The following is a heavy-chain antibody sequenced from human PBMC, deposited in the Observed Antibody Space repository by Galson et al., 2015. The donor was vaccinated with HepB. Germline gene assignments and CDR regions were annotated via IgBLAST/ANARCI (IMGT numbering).Heavy chain of an antibody. J-gene: IGHJ6*02. CDR1: GFTFSSYA. D-gene: IGHD3-10*01. V-gene: IGHV3-23*01. CDR3: AKDLAGPDYYYYGMDV. CDR2: ISGSGGST. Sequence: SLRLSCAAPGFTFSSYAMSWVRQAPGKGLEWVSAISGSGGSTYYADSVKGRFTISRDNSKNTLYLQMNSLRAEDTAVYYCAKDLAGPDYYYYGMDVWGQGTTVTVSS.